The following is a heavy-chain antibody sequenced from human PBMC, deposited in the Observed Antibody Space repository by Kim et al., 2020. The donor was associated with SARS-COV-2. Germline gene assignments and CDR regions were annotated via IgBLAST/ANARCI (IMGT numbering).Heavy chain of an antibody. V-gene: IGHV4-31*03. J-gene: IGHJ4*02. CDR2: IYYSGST. D-gene: IGHD2-2*01. CDR1: GVSISSGGYY. Sequence: SETLSLTCTVSGVSISSGGYYWSWIRQHPGKGLEWIGYIYYSGSTYYNPSLMSRVTISVDTSKNQFSLKLSSVTAADTAVYYCAIRTSGQGYFDYWGQGTLVTVSS. CDR3: AIRTSGQGYFDY.